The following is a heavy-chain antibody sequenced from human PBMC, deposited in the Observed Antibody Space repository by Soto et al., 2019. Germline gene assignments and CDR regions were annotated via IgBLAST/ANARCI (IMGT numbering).Heavy chain of an antibody. D-gene: IGHD2-15*01. CDR2: INSDGSST. J-gene: IGHJ4*02. CDR1: GFTFSSYW. V-gene: IGHV3-74*01. Sequence: EVQLVESGGGLVQPGGSLRLSCAASGFTFSSYWMHWVRQAPGKGLVWVSRINSDGSSTTYADSVKGRFTISRDNAKNTLYVQMNSLRAEDTAVYFCARVECSGGSCYSIDFWGQGTLVTVSS. CDR3: ARVECSGGSCYSIDF.